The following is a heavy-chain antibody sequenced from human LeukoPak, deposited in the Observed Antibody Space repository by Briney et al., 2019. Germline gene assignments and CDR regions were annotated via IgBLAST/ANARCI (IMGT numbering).Heavy chain of an antibody. CDR1: GGSISSGSYY. CDR3: ARDRSSYSLDY. D-gene: IGHD6-6*01. J-gene: IGHJ4*02. Sequence: SETLSLTCTVSGGSISSGSYYWSWIRQPAGKGLEWIGRIYTSGSTNYNPSLKSRVTISVDTSKNQFSLKLSSVTAADTAVYYCARDRSSYSLDYWGQGTLVTVSS. CDR2: IYTSGST. V-gene: IGHV4-61*02.